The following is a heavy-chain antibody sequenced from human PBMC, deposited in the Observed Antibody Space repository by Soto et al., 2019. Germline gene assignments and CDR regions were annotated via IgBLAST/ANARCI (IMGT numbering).Heavy chain of an antibody. V-gene: IGHV4-59*01. Sequence: QVQLQESGPGLLKPSETLSLTCTVSGASISTYYWSWIRQPPGKGLEWIGYIYYSVSTNYNPSLKSRVTISVDTSKNQFSLKLSAVTAADTAVYYCARSRGGYFDYWGQGTLVTVSS. D-gene: IGHD3-22*01. CDR1: GASISTYY. J-gene: IGHJ4*02. CDR2: IYYSVST. CDR3: ARSRGGYFDY.